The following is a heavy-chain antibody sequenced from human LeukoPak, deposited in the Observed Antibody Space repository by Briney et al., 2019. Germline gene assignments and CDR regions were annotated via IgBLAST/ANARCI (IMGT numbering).Heavy chain of an antibody. D-gene: IGHD1-26*01. Sequence: PSETLSLTCTVSGGSISSSNYYWGWIRQPPGKGLDWIGTIYYRGCTYYNSSLKSRVTISVDTSRNLSVTAADTALYCCARVRYSGSYFYFDYWGQGTLVTVSS. CDR1: GGSISSSNYY. CDR2: IYYRGCT. CDR3: ARVRYSGSYFYFDY. J-gene: IGHJ4*02. V-gene: IGHV4-39*06.